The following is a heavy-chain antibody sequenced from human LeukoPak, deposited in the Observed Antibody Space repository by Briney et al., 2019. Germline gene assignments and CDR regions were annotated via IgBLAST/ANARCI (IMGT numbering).Heavy chain of an antibody. J-gene: IGHJ3*02. Sequence: GGSLRLSCAASGFTFSSYAMHWVRQAPGKGLEWVAVISYDGSNKYYADSVKGRFTISRDNSKNTLYLQMNSLRAEDTAVYYCAKKADDSGPGDAFDIWGQGTMVTVSS. CDR1: GFTFSSYA. V-gene: IGHV3-30*04. D-gene: IGHD3-22*01. CDR3: AKKADDSGPGDAFDI. CDR2: ISYDGSNK.